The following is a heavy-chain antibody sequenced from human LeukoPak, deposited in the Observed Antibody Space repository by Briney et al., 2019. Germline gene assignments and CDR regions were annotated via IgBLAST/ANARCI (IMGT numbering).Heavy chain of an antibody. CDR2: ISYDGSNK. V-gene: IGHV3-30-3*01. CDR1: GFTFSSYA. D-gene: IGHD3-3*01. J-gene: IGHJ3*02. CDR3: ARSTENYDFWSGYYFDAFDI. Sequence: GGSLRLSCAASGFTFSSYAMHWVRQAPGKGLEWVAVISYDGSNKYYADSVKGRFTISRDNSKNTLYLQMNSLRAEDTAVYYCARSTENYDFWSGYYFDAFDIWGQGTMVTVSS.